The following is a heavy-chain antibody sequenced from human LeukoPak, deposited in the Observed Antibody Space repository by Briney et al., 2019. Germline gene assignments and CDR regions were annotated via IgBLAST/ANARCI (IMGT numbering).Heavy chain of an antibody. V-gene: IGHV3-23*01. CDR2: ISGSGGGGST. D-gene: IGHD6-19*01. J-gene: IGHJ4*02. Sequence: GGSLRLSCAASGFTFSSYAMSWVRQAPGKGLEWVSTISGSGGGGSTYYADSVKGRFTISRDNAKNSLYLQMNSLRAEDTALYYCAKAKTAVAGTYYFDYWGQGTLVTVSS. CDR3: AKAKTAVAGTYYFDY. CDR1: GFTFSSYA.